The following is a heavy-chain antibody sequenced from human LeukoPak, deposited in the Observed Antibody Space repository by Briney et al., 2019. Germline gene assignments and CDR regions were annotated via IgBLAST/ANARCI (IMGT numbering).Heavy chain of an antibody. D-gene: IGHD2-2*01. CDR3: ARGVVVVPAATGDAFDI. Sequence: SETLSLTCTVSGYSINSGYTWGWIRQPPGKGLEWIGNIYHSGGTYYNPSLTSRVTISVDTSKNQFSLKLTSVTAADTAVYYCARGVVVVPAATGDAFDIWGQGTMVTVSS. J-gene: IGHJ3*02. CDR2: IYHSGGT. CDR1: GYSINSGYT. V-gene: IGHV4-38-2*02.